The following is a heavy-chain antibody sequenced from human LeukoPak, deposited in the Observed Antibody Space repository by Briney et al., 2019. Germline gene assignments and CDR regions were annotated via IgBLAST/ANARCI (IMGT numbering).Heavy chain of an antibody. Sequence: ASVKVSCKASGYTFTSYYTHWVRQAPGQGLEGMGIIKPSGGSTLYAQKFQGRVTVTSDMSTSTVYVELSSRRSEDTAVYYCAREVPENFNFDYWGQGTLVTVSS. CDR3: AREVPENFNFDY. CDR2: IKPSGGST. D-gene: IGHD2/OR15-2a*01. J-gene: IGHJ4*02. CDR1: GYTFTSYY. V-gene: IGHV1-46*01.